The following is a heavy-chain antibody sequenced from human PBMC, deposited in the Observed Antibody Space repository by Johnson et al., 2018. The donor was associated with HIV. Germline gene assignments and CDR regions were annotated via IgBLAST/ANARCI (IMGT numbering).Heavy chain of an antibody. V-gene: IGHV3-30*04. J-gene: IGHJ3*02. Sequence: QVQLVESGGGVVQPGRSLRLSCAASGFIFSSHAMHWVRQAPGKGLEWVAFISFDGTSKYYADSVKGRFTVSRDSPKTTLYLQMKSLRPEDTAVYFCAKEDCSVVLCSDDAFHIWGQGTMVTLSS. CDR1: GFIFSSHA. CDR3: AKEDCSVVLCSDDAFHI. D-gene: IGHD2-15*01. CDR2: ISFDGTSK.